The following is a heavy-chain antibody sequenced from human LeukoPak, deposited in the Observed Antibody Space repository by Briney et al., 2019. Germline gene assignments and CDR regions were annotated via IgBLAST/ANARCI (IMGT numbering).Heavy chain of an antibody. Sequence: SETLSLTCAVHGGSFSGYYWSWLRQPPGKGLEWIGEITHSGSTNYNPSLKSRVTISVDTSKNQFSLKLSSVTAADTAVYYCARALVVVPAARGRDWFVPWGQGTLVTVSS. CDR1: GGSFSGYY. J-gene: IGHJ5*02. D-gene: IGHD2-2*01. V-gene: IGHV4-34*01. CDR2: ITHSGST. CDR3: ARALVVVPAARGRDWFVP.